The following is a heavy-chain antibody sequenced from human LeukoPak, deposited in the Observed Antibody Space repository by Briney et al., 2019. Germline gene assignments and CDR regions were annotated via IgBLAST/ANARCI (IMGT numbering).Heavy chain of an antibody. D-gene: IGHD3-9*01. CDR1: GFTFSSFG. CDR2: ISGSGGST. CDR3: AKGVLRYFDY. J-gene: IGHJ4*02. V-gene: IGHV3-23*01. Sequence: PGGSLRLSCAASGFTFSSFGMSWVRQAPGKGLEWVSAISGSGGSTYYADSVRGRFTISRDNSENTLYLQMNSLRAEDTAVYYCAKGVLRYFDYWGQGTLVTVSS.